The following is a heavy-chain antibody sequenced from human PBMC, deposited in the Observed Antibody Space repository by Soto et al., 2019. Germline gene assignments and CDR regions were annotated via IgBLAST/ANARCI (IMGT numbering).Heavy chain of an antibody. J-gene: IGHJ6*02. CDR3: ARDGLSDYYGMDV. CDR1: GFTFSSYN. Sequence: EVQLVESGGGLGKPGGSLRLSCAASGFTFSSYNMKWVRQAPGKGLEWVSSISSSSSYIYYADSVKGRVTVSRDNARKSLFLQMNSLRAEDTAVYYCARDGLSDYYGMDVWGQGATVTVSS. CDR2: ISSSSSYI. D-gene: IGHD2-2*03. V-gene: IGHV3-21*01.